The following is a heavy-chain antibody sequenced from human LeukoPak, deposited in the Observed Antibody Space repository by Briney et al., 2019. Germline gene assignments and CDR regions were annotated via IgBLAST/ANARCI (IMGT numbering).Heavy chain of an antibody. V-gene: IGHV5-51*01. Sequence: GESLKISCKGSGYSFTSYWIGWVRQMPGKGLEWMGIIYPGDSDTRYSPSFQGQVTISADKSISTAYLQWSSLKASDTAMYYCARQAPYYYGSGSFYYFDYWGQGTLVIVSS. D-gene: IGHD3-10*01. CDR1: GYSFTSYW. CDR3: ARQAPYYYGSGSFYYFDY. J-gene: IGHJ4*02. CDR2: IYPGDSDT.